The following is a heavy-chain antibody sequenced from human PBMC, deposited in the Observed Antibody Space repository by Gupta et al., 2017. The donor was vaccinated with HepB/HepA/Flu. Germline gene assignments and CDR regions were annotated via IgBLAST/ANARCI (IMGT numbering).Heavy chain of an antibody. V-gene: IGHV4-39*01. J-gene: IGHJ4*02. CDR1: GGSIKTTDHF. Sequence: QLQLRESGPGLVKPSETLSLTCTVSGGSIKTTDHFWAWIRRPPGKGFEWLGFLFQTGTTYYDPFLKCRFTISIDTSKGHFTLSLNSGTAADTAVYYCARQAGASGDFLDYWGQGTLVIVSS. CDR3: ARQAGASGDFLDY. D-gene: IGHD1-26*01. CDR2: LFQTGTT.